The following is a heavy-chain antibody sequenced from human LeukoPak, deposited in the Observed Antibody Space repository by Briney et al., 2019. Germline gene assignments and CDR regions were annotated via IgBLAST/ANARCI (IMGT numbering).Heavy chain of an antibody. D-gene: IGHD3-10*01. CDR2: INHSGST. V-gene: IGHV4-34*01. CDR3: ARGGRVGVGYYGSGSYYYNY. CDR1: GGSFSGYY. J-gene: IGHJ4*02. Sequence: SETLSLTCAVYGGSFSGYYWSWIRQPPGKGLEWIGEINHSGSTNYNPSLKSRVTISVDTSKNQFSLKLGSVTAADTAVYYCARGGRVGVGYYGSGSYYYNYWGQGTLVTVSS.